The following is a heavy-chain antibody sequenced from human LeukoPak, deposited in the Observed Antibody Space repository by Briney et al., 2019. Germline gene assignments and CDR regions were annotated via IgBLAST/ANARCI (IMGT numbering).Heavy chain of an antibody. CDR2: IYYSGST. CDR1: GGSISSYY. D-gene: IGHD3-22*01. CDR3: ARSFDSRGYYYYGMDV. V-gene: IGHV4-59*01. Sequence: SETLSLTCTVSGGSISSYYWSWIRQPPGKGLEWIGYIYYSGSTSYNSSLKSRATISLDTPKNQFSLKLTSLTAADTAVYYCARSFDSRGYYYYGMDVWGQGTTVTVSS. J-gene: IGHJ6*02.